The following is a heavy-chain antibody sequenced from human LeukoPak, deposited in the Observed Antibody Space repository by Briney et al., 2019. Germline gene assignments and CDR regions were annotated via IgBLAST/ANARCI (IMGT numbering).Heavy chain of an antibody. CDR1: GGSINTYY. CDR3: ARSIAVAHEAFDI. CDR2: IYYSGST. J-gene: IGHJ3*02. Sequence: SETLSLTCTVSGGSINTYYWSWIRQPPGEGLEWIGYIYYSGSTNYNPSLKSRVTISVDTSKNQFSLKLSSVTAADTAVYYCARSIAVAHEAFDIWGQGTMVTVSS. D-gene: IGHD6-19*01. V-gene: IGHV4-59*08.